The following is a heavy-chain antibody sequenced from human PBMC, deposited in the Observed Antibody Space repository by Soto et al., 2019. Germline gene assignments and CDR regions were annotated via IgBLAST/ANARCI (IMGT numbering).Heavy chain of an antibody. D-gene: IGHD3-10*01. CDR1: GFIFSSYW. CDR3: AKGEVRGIIPSYFDY. CDR2: INRDGREK. V-gene: IGHV3-7*01. Sequence: GGSLRLSCAASGFIFSSYWMNWVRQAPGKGLEWVASINRDGREKYYVDSVKGRFTISRDNAKNSLYLQINSLRAEGTAVYYCAKGEVRGIIPSYFDYWGLGTLVTVSS. J-gene: IGHJ4*02.